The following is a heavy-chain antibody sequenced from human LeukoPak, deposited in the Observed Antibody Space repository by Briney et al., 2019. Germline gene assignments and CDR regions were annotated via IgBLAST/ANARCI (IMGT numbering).Heavy chain of an antibody. CDR1: GYTFTTYS. J-gene: IGHJ1*01. V-gene: IGHV1-18*01. CDR3: ATATQPRGYFLH. Sequence: GASVKVSCMASGYTFTTYSLAWVRQAPGQSLEWMGWISVNNGGTNYAQSFQDRVTLTRDTSTNTAYLELRSLRSDDTAIIYCATATQPRGYFLHWGQGTLVTVSS. D-gene: IGHD2-2*01. CDR2: ISVNNGGT.